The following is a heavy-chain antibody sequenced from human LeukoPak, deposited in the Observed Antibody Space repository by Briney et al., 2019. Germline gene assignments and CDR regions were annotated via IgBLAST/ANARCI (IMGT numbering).Heavy chain of an antibody. D-gene: IGHD1-1*01. V-gene: IGHV4-34*01. CDR3: ARGHGTTQRTYIDL. Sequence: SETLSLTCAVYGESFSGYYWSWIRQPPGKGLEWIGEINHSGSTNYNPSLKSRVTISVDTSKNQFSLKLSSVTAADTAVYYCARGHGTTQRTYIDLWGRGTLVTVSS. CDR2: INHSGST. J-gene: IGHJ2*01. CDR1: GESFSGYY.